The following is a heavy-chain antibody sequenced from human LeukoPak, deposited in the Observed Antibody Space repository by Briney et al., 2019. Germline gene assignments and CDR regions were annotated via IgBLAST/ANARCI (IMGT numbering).Heavy chain of an antibody. V-gene: IGHV4-34*01. Sequence: SETLSLTCTVSGGSISSFYWSWIRQPPGKGLEWIGEINHSGSTNYNPSLKSRVTISVDTSKNQFSLKLSSVTAADTAVYYCARGPITGTLWGQGTLVTVSS. CDR2: INHSGST. CDR1: GGSISSFY. J-gene: IGHJ4*02. CDR3: ARGPITGTL. D-gene: IGHD1-20*01.